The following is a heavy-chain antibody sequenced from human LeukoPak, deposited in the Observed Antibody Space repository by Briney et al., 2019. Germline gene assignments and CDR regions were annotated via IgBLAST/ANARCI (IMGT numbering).Heavy chain of an antibody. CDR1: GGSFSGYY. D-gene: IGHD2-2*01. J-gene: IGHJ4*02. Sequence: SETLSLTCAVYGGSFSGYYWSWIRQPPGKGLEWIGEINHSGSTYYNPSLKSRVTISVDTSKNQFSLKLSSVTAADTAVYYCARYCSSTSCVDYWGQGTLVTVSS. V-gene: IGHV4-34*01. CDR3: ARYCSSTSCVDY. CDR2: INHSGST.